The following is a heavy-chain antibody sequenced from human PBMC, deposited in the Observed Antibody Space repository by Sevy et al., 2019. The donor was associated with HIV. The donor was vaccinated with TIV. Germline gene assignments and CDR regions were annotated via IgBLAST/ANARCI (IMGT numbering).Heavy chain of an antibody. CDR1: GFSFSSYM. J-gene: IGHJ3*01. CDR2: ISYSRNYI. V-gene: IGHV3-21*01. Sequence: GGSLRLSCTAYGFSFSSYMMNWVRQAPGKGLEWVASISYSRNYIYYADSLKGRFTISRDNAKNSLFLQMNSLRAEDTAVYYCARPYGSGSWEAFDVWGQGTMVTVSS. CDR3: ARPYGSGSWEAFDV. D-gene: IGHD3-10*01.